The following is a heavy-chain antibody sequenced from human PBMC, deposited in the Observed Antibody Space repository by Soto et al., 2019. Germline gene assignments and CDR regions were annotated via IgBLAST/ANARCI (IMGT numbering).Heavy chain of an antibody. CDR3: TRDLYSSSWYYYYMDV. CDR1: GFTFGDYA. Sequence: GGSLRLSCTASGFTFGDYAMSWFRQAPGKGLEWVGFIRSKAYGGTTEYAASVKGRFTISRDDSKSIAYLQMNSLKTEDTAVYYCTRDLYSSSWYYYYMDVWGKGTTVTVSS. CDR2: IRSKAYGGTT. J-gene: IGHJ6*03. V-gene: IGHV3-49*03. D-gene: IGHD6-13*01.